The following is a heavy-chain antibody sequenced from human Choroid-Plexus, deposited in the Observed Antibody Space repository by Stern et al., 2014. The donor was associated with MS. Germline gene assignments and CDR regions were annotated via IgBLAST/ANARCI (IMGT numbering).Heavy chain of an antibody. V-gene: IGHV1-2*02. J-gene: IGHJ6*02. CDR1: GYIFTGYY. D-gene: IGHD3-3*01. Sequence: QDQLVQSGAEVKKPGASVKVSCKTSGYIFTGYYIHWVRQAPGPGLAWMAWINPNTGGTKYAQKVQGRVTMDRDTSISTAYVELSSLTSDDTAVYYCARDQRGITIFGVVTDYYYLGMDVWGQGTTVTVSS. CDR3: ARDQRGITIFGVVTDYYYLGMDV. CDR2: INPNTGGT.